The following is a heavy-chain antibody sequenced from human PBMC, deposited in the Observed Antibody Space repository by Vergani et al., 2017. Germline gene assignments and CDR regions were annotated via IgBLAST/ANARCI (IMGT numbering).Heavy chain of an antibody. D-gene: IGHD1-26*01. J-gene: IGHJ4*02. CDR3: ARQGWELLRTFFDY. Sequence: QVQLQESGPGLVKPSETLTLTCDVSDSSIMTNPYWGWFRQSPGKGLEWIGSIYHSGRTYYNPSLKSRVTISVDTSKNQFSLKLSSVTAADTAVYYCARQGWELLRTFFDYWGQGTLVTVSS. V-gene: IGHV4-38-2*01. CDR1: DSSIMTNPY. CDR2: IYHSGRT.